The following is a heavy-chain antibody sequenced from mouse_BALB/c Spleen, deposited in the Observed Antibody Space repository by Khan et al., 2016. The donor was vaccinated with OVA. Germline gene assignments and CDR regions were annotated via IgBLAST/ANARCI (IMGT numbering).Heavy chain of an antibody. CDR2: IHYSGST. D-gene: IGHD1-1*01. CDR1: GYSITSGYS. CDR3: ASFYYYGSSFSY. Sequence: EVQLQESGPDLVKPSQSLSLTCTVTGYSITSGYSWHWIRQFPGNRLEWMAYIHYSGSTNYNPSLKSRISITRDTSKNQFFLQLNSVTPEDTATXYCASFYYYGSSFSYWGQGTLVTVSA. J-gene: IGHJ3*01. V-gene: IGHV3-1*02.